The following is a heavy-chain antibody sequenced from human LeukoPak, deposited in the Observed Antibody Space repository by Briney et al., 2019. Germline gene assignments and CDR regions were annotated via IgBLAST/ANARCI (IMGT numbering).Heavy chain of an antibody. V-gene: IGHV3-23*01. J-gene: IGHJ4*02. CDR1: GFTFSSYA. D-gene: IGHD3-16*02. Sequence: GSLRLSCAASGFTFSSYAMSWVRQAPGKGLEWVSAISGSGGSTYYADSVKGRFTISRDNSKNTLYLQMNSLRAEGTAVYYCAKGADDYIWGSYRLYYFDYWGQGTLVTVSS. CDR3: AKGADDYIWGSYRLYYFDY. CDR2: ISGSGGST.